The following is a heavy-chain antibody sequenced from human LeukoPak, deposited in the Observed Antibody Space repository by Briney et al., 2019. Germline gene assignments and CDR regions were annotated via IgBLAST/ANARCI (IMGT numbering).Heavy chain of an antibody. D-gene: IGHD1-14*01. CDR2: ISGSGGST. J-gene: IGHJ4*02. V-gene: IGHV3-23*01. CDR3: AKEYNVRPVFDY. Sequence: GGSLRLSGATSGFTFSSYAMSWVRQAPGKGLEWVSAISGSGGSTYYADSVKGRFTISRDNSKNTLYLQMKSLRAEDTAVYYCAKEYNVRPVFDYWGQGTLVTVSS. CDR1: GFTFSSYA.